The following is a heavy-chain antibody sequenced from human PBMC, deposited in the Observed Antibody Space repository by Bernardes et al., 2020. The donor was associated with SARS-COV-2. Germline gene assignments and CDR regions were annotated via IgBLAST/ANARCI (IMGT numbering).Heavy chain of an antibody. V-gene: IGHV3-30-3*01. D-gene: IGHD3-10*01. CDR1: GFTFSNYA. J-gene: IGHJ5*02. CDR2: ISYDGSNK. Sequence: GGSLRLSCAASGFTFSNYAMHWVRQAPGKGLEWVAVISYDGSNKYYADSVKGRFTISRDNSKNTLYLQMNSLRAEDTALYYCARGMYYYGPNVAWFDPWGQETLVTVSS. CDR3: ARGMYYYGPNVAWFDP.